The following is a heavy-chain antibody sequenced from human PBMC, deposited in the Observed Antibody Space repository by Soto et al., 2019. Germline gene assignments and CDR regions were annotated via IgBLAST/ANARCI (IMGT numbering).Heavy chain of an antibody. D-gene: IGHD5-18*01. V-gene: IGHV4-39*01. J-gene: IGHJ4*02. CDR2: IDHSGST. CDR1: GGSISSGRFY. Sequence: PSETLSLTFTVPGGSISSGRFYWGFFRQSPGKGLEWIGTIDHSGSTYTNPSLNSRVTISVDTSKNQMSLTLTSVTAADTAVYYCARGGKDTAFDYWGQGTLVTVSS. CDR3: ARGGKDTAFDY.